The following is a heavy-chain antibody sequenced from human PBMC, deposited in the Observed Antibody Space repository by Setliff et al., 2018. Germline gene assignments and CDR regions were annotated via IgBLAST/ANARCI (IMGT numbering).Heavy chain of an antibody. Sequence: PGGSLRLSCAASGFTFSSDSVSWVRQAPGKGLEWVSVIYSGGSSAYYADSVKGRFTISRVNSKNTLYLQMNSLRPEDTAVYYCARTCSGSGCYAGLESWGQGTPVTVSS. CDR2: IYSGGSSA. J-gene: IGHJ4*02. CDR3: ARTCSGSGCYAGLES. D-gene: IGHD2-15*01. V-gene: IGHV3-23*03. CDR1: GFTFSSDS.